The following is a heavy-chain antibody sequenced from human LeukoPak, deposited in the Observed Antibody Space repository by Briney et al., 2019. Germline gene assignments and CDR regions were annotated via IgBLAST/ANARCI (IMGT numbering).Heavy chain of an antibody. D-gene: IGHD3-10*01. CDR2: ISSSGFNT. CDR3: ARDSTSGGFDY. V-gene: IGHV3-11*04. J-gene: IGHJ4*02. CDR1: GFTFSDHY. Sequence: GGSLRLSCAASGFTFSDHYMSWIRQAPGKGLEWVSHISSSGFNTYYADSAGGRFTISRDNPRKSLYLQMNSLRAEDTAVYYCARDSTSGGFDYWGQGTLVTVSS.